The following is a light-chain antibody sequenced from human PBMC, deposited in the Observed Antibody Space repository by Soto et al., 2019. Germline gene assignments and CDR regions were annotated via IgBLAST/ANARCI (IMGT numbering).Light chain of an antibody. CDR2: RND. Sequence: QSVLTQPPSASGTPGQRVIISCSGTASNIGRNAVNWYLQLPGTAPKLLIFRNDQRPSGVPDRFSGSRSGTSASLTITGLQSEDEADYYCLTWDDSLNGWVFGGGTKLTVL. V-gene: IGLV1-44*01. CDR3: LTWDDSLNGWV. J-gene: IGLJ3*02. CDR1: ASNIGRNA.